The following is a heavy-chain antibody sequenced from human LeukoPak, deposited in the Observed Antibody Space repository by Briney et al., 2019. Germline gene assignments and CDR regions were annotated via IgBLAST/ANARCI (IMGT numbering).Heavy chain of an antibody. V-gene: IGHV3-21*01. CDR1: GFTFRLYV. D-gene: IGHD1-7*01. CDR2: ISGSSDYI. J-gene: IGHJ4*02. CDR3: ARELARAGTTDPFVK. Sequence: PGGSLRLSCAASGFTFRLYVMTWVRQAPGKGLKWVSSISGSSDYISYADSVKGRFTISRDNAKNSLYLQMNSLRAEDTAVYYCARELARAGTTDPFVKWGQGTLVTVSS.